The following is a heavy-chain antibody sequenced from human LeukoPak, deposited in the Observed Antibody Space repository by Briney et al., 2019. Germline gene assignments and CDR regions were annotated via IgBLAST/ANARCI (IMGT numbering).Heavy chain of an antibody. CDR2: MNPNNGNT. V-gene: IGHV1-8*01. J-gene: IGHJ6*02. Sequence: ASVKVSCKASGYTFNTYDIYCVRQATGPGLEWMGWMNPNNGNTGYAQKFQGRVTMTRSTSISTAYMELSSLRSEDTAVYYCARLASSSWPLYYYYGMDVWGQGTTVTVSS. CDR1: GYTFNTYD. CDR3: ARLASSSWPLYYYYGMDV. D-gene: IGHD6-13*01.